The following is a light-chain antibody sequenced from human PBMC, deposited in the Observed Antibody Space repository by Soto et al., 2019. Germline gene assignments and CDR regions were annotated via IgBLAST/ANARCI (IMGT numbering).Light chain of an antibody. Sequence: EIVMTQSPATLSVSPGERATLSCRASQSVDSKLAWYQQKPGQGPRLLIYGASSRATGIPARFSGSGSGTVFTLTISSLQSEDFAVYYCQRYSTWLWTFGQGTKVEIK. CDR1: QSVDSK. J-gene: IGKJ1*01. CDR3: QRYSTWLWT. V-gene: IGKV3-15*01. CDR2: GAS.